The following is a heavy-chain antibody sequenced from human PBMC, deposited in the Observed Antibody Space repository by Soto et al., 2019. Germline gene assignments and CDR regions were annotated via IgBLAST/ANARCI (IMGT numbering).Heavy chain of an antibody. J-gene: IGHJ5*02. D-gene: IGHD6-13*01. CDR3: ARDSRVVTHVAAAGNNWFDP. V-gene: IGHV3-74*01. CDR2: INSDGSST. CDR1: GFTFSSYW. Sequence: LRLSCAASGFTFSSYWMHWVRQAPGKGLVWVSRINSDGSSTSYADSVKGRFTISRDNAKNTLYLQMNSLRAEDTAVYYCARDSRVVTHVAAAGNNWFDPWGQGTLVTVSS.